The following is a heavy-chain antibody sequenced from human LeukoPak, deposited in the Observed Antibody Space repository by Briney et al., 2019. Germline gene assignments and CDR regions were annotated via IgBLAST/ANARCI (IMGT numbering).Heavy chain of an antibody. CDR1: GGSISSSSYY. CDR3: ARLYSSGWYTVPLYSFDY. CDR2: IYYSGST. D-gene: IGHD6-19*01. Sequence: PSETLSLTCTVSGGSISSSSYYWGWIRQPPGEGLEWIGSIYYSGSTYYNPSLKSRVTISVDTSKNQFSLKLSSVTAADTAVYYCARLYSSGWYTVPLYSFDYWGQGTLVTVSS. V-gene: IGHV4-39*01. J-gene: IGHJ4*02.